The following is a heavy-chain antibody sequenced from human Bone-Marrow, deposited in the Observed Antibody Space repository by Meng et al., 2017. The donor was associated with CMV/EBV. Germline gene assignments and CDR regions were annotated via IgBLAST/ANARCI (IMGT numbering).Heavy chain of an antibody. CDR2: ISSSSSTI. CDR1: GFTFSSYS. V-gene: IGHV3-48*04. J-gene: IGHJ4*02. Sequence: GGSLRLSCAASGFTFSSYSMNWVRQAPGKGLEWVSYISSSSSTIYYADSVKGRFTISRDNAKNSLYLQMNSLRAEDTAVYYCARVLVGGYAEYWGQGTLVTVSS. CDR3: ARVLVGGYAEY. D-gene: IGHD5-12*01.